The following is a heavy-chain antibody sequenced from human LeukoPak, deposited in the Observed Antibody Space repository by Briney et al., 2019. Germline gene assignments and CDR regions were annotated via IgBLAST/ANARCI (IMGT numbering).Heavy chain of an antibody. V-gene: IGHV1-18*01. CDR3: ARDYGDYAPLGFDY. CDR2: ISAYNGNT. Sequence: ASVKVSCKASGYTFTSYGISWVRQAPGQGLEWMGWISAYNGNTNYAQKLQGRVTMTTDTSTSTAYMALRSLRSDDTAVYYCARDYGDYAPLGFDYWGQGTLVTVSS. J-gene: IGHJ4*02. D-gene: IGHD4-17*01. CDR1: GYTFTSYG.